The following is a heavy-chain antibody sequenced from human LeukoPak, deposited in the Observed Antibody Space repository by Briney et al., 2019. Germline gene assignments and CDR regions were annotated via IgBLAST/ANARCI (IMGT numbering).Heavy chain of an antibody. D-gene: IGHD1-1*01. Sequence: SETLSLTCTVFGGSISGYYWNWIRQPAGKGLEWIGRTYTSGSTNYNPSLKGRVTMSVDTSKNHFSLKLTSVTAADTAIYYCARGGFLDPFDPWGQGTLVTVSS. V-gene: IGHV4-4*07. CDR2: TYTSGST. CDR1: GGSISGYY. CDR3: ARGGFLDPFDP. J-gene: IGHJ5*02.